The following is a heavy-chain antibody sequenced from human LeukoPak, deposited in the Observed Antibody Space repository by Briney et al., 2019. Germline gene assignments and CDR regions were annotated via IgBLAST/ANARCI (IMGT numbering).Heavy chain of an antibody. CDR3: AKGDYGDYYYYGMDV. Sequence: PGGSLRLSCAASGFTFSSYSMNWVRQAPGKGLEWVSAISGSGGSTYYADSVKGRFTISRDNSKNTLYLQMNSLRAEDTAVYYCAKGDYGDYYYYGMDVWGQGTTVTVSS. J-gene: IGHJ6*02. CDR2: ISGSGGST. D-gene: IGHD4-17*01. CDR1: GFTFSSYS. V-gene: IGHV3-23*01.